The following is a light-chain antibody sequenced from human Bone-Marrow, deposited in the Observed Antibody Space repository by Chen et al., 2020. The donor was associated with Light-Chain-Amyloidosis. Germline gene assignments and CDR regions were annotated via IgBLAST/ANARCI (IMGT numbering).Light chain of an antibody. J-gene: IGLJ1*01. V-gene: IGLV2-14*01. CDR3: SSYTITNTLV. CDR1: SSDVGGDNH. Sequence: SALTQTASVSGSPGQSIPISSTGTSSDVGGDNHVSWYQQHPAKAPKLMIYEVTNRPSWVPDRFSGSKSDNTASLTISGLQTEDEADYFCSSYTITNTLVFGSGTRVTVL. CDR2: EVT.